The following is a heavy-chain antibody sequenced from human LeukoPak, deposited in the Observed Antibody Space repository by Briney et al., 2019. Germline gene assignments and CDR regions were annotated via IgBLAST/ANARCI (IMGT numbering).Heavy chain of an antibody. J-gene: IGHJ6*03. CDR2: IRSKANSYAT. CDR1: GFTFSGSA. Sequence: PGGSLRLSCAASGFTFSGSAMHWVRQASGKGLEWVGRIRSKANSYATAYAASVKGRFTISRDDSKNTAYLQMNSLKTEDTAVYYCTRARPDCSGGSCYSTYYYYYMDVWGKGTTVTVSS. CDR3: TRARPDCSGGSCYSTYYYYYMDV. D-gene: IGHD2-15*01. V-gene: IGHV3-73*01.